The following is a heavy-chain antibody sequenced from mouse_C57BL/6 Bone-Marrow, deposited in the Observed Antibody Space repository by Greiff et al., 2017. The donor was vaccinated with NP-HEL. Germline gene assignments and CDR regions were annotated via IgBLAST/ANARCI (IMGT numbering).Heavy chain of an antibody. V-gene: IGHV5-6*01. Sequence: EVQLVESGGDLVKPGGSLKLSCAASGFTFSSYGMSWVRQTPDKRLEWVATISSGGSYTYYPDSVKGRFTISRDNAKNTLYLQLSSLKSEDTAMYYCAMKNWDGFAYWGRGTLVTVSA. CDR3: AMKNWDGFAY. J-gene: IGHJ3*01. CDR2: ISSGGSYT. CDR1: GFTFSSYG. D-gene: IGHD4-1*01.